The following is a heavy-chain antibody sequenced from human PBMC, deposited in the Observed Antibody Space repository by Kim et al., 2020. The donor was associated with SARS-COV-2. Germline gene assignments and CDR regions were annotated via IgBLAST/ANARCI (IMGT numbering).Heavy chain of an antibody. V-gene: IGHV4-34*01. J-gene: IGHJ5*02. CDR1: GGSFSGYY. CDR2: INHSGST. Sequence: SETLSLTCAVYGGSFSGYYWSWIRQPPGKGLEWIGEINHSGSTNYNPSLKSRVTISVDTSKNQFSLKLSSVTAADTAVYYCARGKWIVVVPAATLRWFDPWGQGTLVTVSS. D-gene: IGHD2-2*01. CDR3: ARGKWIVVVPAATLRWFDP.